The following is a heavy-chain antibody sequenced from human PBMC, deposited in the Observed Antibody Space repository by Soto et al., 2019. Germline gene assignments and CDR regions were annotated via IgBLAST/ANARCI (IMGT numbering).Heavy chain of an antibody. D-gene: IGHD2-15*01. CDR3: ARTRGSATGYDDY. Sequence: EVQLVESGGGLVKPGVSLRLSCAASGFTFSSYSMNWVRQAPGKGLEWVSSISSASTSIYYADSVKGRFTISRDNAKNSLYLQMHSLGAEATAVYYCARTRGSATGYDDYWGQGTLVTVSS. J-gene: IGHJ4*02. CDR1: GFTFSSYS. CDR2: ISSASTSI. V-gene: IGHV3-21*01.